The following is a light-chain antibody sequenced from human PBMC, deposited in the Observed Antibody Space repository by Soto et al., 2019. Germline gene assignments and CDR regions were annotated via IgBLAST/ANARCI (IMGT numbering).Light chain of an antibody. CDR3: QQYNTYSA. CDR2: ADS. V-gene: IGKV1-5*01. Sequence: DIQMTPSHSTLSESVGDSVTITCRASQSVSNWLAWYQQKRGTAPQLLIYADSSLKSGVPSRFSGSGSGTEFTLTISSLQPDEFASYDRQQYNTYSAFGQGTKVDIK. CDR1: QSVSNW. J-gene: IGKJ1*01.